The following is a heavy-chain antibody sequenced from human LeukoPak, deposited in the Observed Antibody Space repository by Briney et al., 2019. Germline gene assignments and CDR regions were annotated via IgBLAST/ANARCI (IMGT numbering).Heavy chain of an antibody. Sequence: PGGSLRLSCAASGFTFSSYWMSWVRQAPGKGLEWVANIKQDGSEKYYVDSVKGRFTIPRDNAKNSLYLQMNSLRAEDTAVYYCARNGTVTTRRYYYYYYMDVWGKGTTVTVSS. J-gene: IGHJ6*03. CDR1: GFTFSSYW. CDR2: IKQDGSEK. D-gene: IGHD4-17*01. V-gene: IGHV3-7*01. CDR3: ARNGTVTTRRYYYYYYMDV.